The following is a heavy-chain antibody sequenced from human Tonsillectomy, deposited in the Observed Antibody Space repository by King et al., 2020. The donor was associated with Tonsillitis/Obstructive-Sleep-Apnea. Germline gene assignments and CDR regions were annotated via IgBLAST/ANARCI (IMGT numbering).Heavy chain of an antibody. CDR2: INHSGST. Sequence: QVQLQQWGAGLLKPSETLSLTCAVYGGSFSGYYWSWIRQPPGKGLEWIGEINHSGSTNYNPSLKSRVTISVDTSKNQFSLKLSSVTAADTAVYYCARVFSITIFGVLRGPNWFDPWGQGTLVTVSS. CDR1: GGSFSGYY. V-gene: IGHV4-34*01. J-gene: IGHJ5*02. D-gene: IGHD3-3*01. CDR3: ARVFSITIFGVLRGPNWFDP.